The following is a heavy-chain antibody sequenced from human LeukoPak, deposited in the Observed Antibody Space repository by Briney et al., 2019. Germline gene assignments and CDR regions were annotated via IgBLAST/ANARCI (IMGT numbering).Heavy chain of an antibody. V-gene: IGHV3-30*02. CDR2: IHYDGTNE. CDR1: GFTFSSYG. D-gene: IGHD2-15*01. J-gene: IGHJ4*02. CDR3: AREAPSRYCSGGSCWYFDY. Sequence: GGSLRLSCAASGFTFSSYGMHWVRQAPGRGLEWVAFIHYDGTNEYYADSVKGRFTISRDNFKNTLSLQMNGLRAEDTAVYYCAREAPSRYCSGGSCWYFDYWGQGTLVTVSS.